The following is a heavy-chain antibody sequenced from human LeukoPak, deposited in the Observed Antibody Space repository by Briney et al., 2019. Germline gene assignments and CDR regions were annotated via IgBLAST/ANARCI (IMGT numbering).Heavy chain of an antibody. J-gene: IGHJ3*02. V-gene: IGHV4-59*08. CDR2: VYSSGSA. D-gene: IGHD4-23*01. CDR3: ARSGTRSGGAFDI. CDR1: GGSISSYY. Sequence: SETLSLTCTVSGGSISSYYWSWIRQSPGKGLEWIAYVYSSGSANYNPSLYSRVTISLDTSKNQFSLKVSSVTAADTAVYFCARSGTRSGGAFDIWGQGTMVTVSS.